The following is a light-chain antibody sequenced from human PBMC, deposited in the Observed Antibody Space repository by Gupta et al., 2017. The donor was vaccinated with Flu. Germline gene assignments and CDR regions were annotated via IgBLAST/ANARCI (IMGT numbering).Light chain of an antibody. CDR1: KGISSY. V-gene: IGKV1-8*01. Sequence: GDRVTITCRASKGISSYLAWYQQKPGKAPKLLIYAASTLQSGVPSRFSGSGSGTDFTLTISCLQSEDFATYYCQQYYSYPQTFGQGTKVEIK. CDR2: AAS. J-gene: IGKJ1*01. CDR3: QQYYSYPQT.